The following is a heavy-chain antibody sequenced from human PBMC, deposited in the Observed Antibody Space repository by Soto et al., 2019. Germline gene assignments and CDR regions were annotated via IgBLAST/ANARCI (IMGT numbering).Heavy chain of an antibody. Sequence: SETLSLTCVVSGFSISRGYYWGWIRQPPGKGLEWIVSIYHSGTTYYNPSLKSRVTISVDTSKNQFSLNLNSVTAADTAIYYFARESSRYQNWFDPRGQGTLVTLSS. D-gene: IGHD3-9*01. CDR3: ARESSRYQNWFDP. V-gene: IGHV4-38-2*02. J-gene: IGHJ5*02. CDR1: GFSISRGYY. CDR2: IYHSGTT.